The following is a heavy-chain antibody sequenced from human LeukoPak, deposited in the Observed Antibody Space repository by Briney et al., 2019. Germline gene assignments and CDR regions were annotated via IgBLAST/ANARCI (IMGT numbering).Heavy chain of an antibody. CDR2: IRSSCNTI. D-gene: IGHD1-26*01. CDR1: VFTFRSYE. Sequence: GGSLRLSCAASVFTFRSYEMNGVRQASGKGLEDVSYIRSSCNTIYCADSVKGRFPISRDNAKNSLYLQMNTLRGEDTRVYYCASVVGATTLDYWGQGTLVTVSS. V-gene: IGHV3-48*03. CDR3: ASVVGATTLDY. J-gene: IGHJ4*02.